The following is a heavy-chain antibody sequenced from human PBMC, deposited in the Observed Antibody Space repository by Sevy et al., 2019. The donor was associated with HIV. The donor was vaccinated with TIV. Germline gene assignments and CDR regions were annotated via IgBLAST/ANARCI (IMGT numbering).Heavy chain of an antibody. CDR3: ATGRQGATYGY. Sequence: GGSLRLSCAASGFNFRIYAMHWVRQAPGKGLGWVAVISYDGSDKFYAESVKGRFTISRENPKNMVFLQLNSLRGDDTAVYYCATGRQGATYGYWGQGTPVTVSS. J-gene: IGHJ4*02. V-gene: IGHV3-30*03. D-gene: IGHD1-26*01. CDR1: GFNFRIYA. CDR2: ISYDGSDK.